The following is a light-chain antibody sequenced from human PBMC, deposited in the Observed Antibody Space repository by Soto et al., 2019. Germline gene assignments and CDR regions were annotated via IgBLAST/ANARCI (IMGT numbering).Light chain of an antibody. CDR3: QQYNGYSRA. Sequence: DIQMTQSPSTLSASIGDRVTITCRASQSISDCVAWYQQKPGKAPKLLIYRASNLESGVPSRVSGSGSGTEFTLTISSLQPDDFATYYCQQYNGYSRAFGQGPKVEIK. CDR2: RAS. V-gene: IGKV1-5*03. J-gene: IGKJ1*01. CDR1: QSISDC.